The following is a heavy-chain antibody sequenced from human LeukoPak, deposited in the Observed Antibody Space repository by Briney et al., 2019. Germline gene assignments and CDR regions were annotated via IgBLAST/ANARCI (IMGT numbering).Heavy chain of an antibody. D-gene: IGHD4-17*01. Sequence: GSLRLSCAASGFTFSIYGMHWVRQAPGKGLGWVAVISYDGSNKYYAESVKGRFTISRDNSKNTLYLQMNSLRAEDMAVYYCAKDKGDYGIQYYFDYWGQGTLVTVSS. CDR3: AKDKGDYGIQYYFDY. CDR2: ISYDGSNK. CDR1: GFTFSIYG. J-gene: IGHJ4*02. V-gene: IGHV3-30*18.